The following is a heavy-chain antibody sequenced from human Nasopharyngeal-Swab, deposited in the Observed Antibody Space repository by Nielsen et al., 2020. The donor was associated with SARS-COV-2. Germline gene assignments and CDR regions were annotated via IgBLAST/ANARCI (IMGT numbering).Heavy chain of an antibody. CDR1: GFTFSSYG. J-gene: IGHJ6*02. Sequence: GGSLRLSCAASGFTFSSYGMHWVRQAPGKGLEWVAVIWYDGSNKYYADSVKGRFTISRDNSTNTLYLQMNSLRGEDTAVYYCARGWGSSWLYHYAMDVWGQGTTVTVSS. CDR3: ARGWGSSWLYHYAMDV. CDR2: IWYDGSNK. V-gene: IGHV3-33*01. D-gene: IGHD6-13*01.